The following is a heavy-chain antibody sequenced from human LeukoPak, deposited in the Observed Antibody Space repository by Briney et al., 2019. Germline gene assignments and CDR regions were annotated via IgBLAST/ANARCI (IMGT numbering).Heavy chain of an antibody. V-gene: IGHV3-23*01. CDR3: ARGGVDYYGSGTYYLMYYFDY. J-gene: IGHJ4*02. D-gene: IGHD3-10*01. CDR1: GFTFSSYA. CDR2: TSGSGGST. Sequence: GGSLRLSCAASGFTFSSYAMSWVRQAPGKGLEWVSATSGSGGSTYYADSVKGRFTISRDDPHNTLYLQMNSLRAEDTAVYFCARGGVDYYGSGTYYLMYYFDYWGQGALVTVSS.